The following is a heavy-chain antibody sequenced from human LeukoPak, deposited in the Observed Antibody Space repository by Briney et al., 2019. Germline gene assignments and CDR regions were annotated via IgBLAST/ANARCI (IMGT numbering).Heavy chain of an antibody. V-gene: IGHV4-61*02. J-gene: IGHJ6*02. CDR3: ARQGGYCDASSCYSGDYYYYHGMDV. CDR1: GGSISSGRYY. CDR2: LSSTGST. Sequence: PSQTLSLTCTVSGGSISSGRYYWSWIRQPAGKALEWLGRLSSTGSTNYNPSLKSRVTISVDTSKNQFALNLSSVTAADTAVYYCARQGGYCDASSCYSGDYYYYHGMDVWGQGTTVTVSS. D-gene: IGHD2-2*02.